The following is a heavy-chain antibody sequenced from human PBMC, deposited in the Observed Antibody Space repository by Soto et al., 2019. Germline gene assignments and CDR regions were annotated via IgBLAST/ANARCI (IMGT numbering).Heavy chain of an antibody. D-gene: IGHD2-2*02. V-gene: IGHV1-69*01. CDR1: GVTFSNAA. Sequence: VQVVQSEAEAKKPGASVKLSCEVSGVTFSNAAFSWVRQAPGQGLEWMGGIIPIFGGPKYAQKFQGRVEIIADELTDILYMEVTSLTIDDTAVYFCARAGQYRHQAIITEYFGMDVWGQGTTVTVS. CDR3: ARAGQYRHQAIITEYFGMDV. J-gene: IGHJ6*02. CDR2: IIPIFGGP.